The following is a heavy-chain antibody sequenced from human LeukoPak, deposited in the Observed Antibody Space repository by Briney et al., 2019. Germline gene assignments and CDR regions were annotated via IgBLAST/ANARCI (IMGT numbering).Heavy chain of an antibody. CDR3: ARTNYYDSSGYQGAGTYYYGMDV. Sequence: SVKVSCKASGGTFSSYGISWVRQAPGQGLEWMGRIIPIFGTANYAQKFQGRVTITADKFTSTAYMEVSSRRSEDTAVYYCARTNYYDSSGYQGAGTYYYGMDVWGQGTTVTVSS. CDR1: GGTFSSYG. D-gene: IGHD3-22*01. J-gene: IGHJ6*02. V-gene: IGHV1-69*06. CDR2: IIPIFGTA.